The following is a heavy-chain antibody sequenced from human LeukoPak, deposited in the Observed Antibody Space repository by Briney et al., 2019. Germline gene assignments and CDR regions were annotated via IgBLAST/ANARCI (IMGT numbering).Heavy chain of an antibody. D-gene: IGHD1-26*01. CDR3: AKARGFIVGATSYFDY. CDR1: GFTFSDYY. Sequence: GGSLRLSCAASGFTFSDYYMSWIRQAPGKGLEWVSAISGSGGSTYYADSVKGRFTISRDNSKNTLYLQMNSLRAEDTAVYYCAKARGFIVGATSYFDYWGQGTLVTVSS. V-gene: IGHV3-23*01. J-gene: IGHJ4*02. CDR2: ISGSGGST.